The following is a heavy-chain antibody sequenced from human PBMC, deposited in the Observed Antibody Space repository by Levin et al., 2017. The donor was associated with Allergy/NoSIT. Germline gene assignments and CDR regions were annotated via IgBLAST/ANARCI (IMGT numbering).Heavy chain of an antibody. CDR1: GYTFTSYG. CDR3: ARDGYFDC. CDR2: ISPYNGNT. Sequence: GESLKISCKASGYTFTSYGIGWVRQAPGQGLEWMGWISPYNGNTKYAQKFQGRVTMTTDTSTSTAYMELRSLRSDDTAVYYCARDGYFDCWGQGTLVTVSS. J-gene: IGHJ4*02. V-gene: IGHV1-18*01.